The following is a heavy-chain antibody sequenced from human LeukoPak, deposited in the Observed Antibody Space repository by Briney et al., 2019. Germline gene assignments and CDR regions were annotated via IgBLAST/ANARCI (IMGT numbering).Heavy chain of an antibody. D-gene: IGHD6-13*01. V-gene: IGHV1-2*02. J-gene: IGHJ5*02. CDR2: INPNSGGT. CDR1: GYTFTGYY. CDR3: ARGGVRKQQLSDWFDP. Sequence: ASVKVFCKASGYTFTGYYMHWVRQAPGQGLEWMGWINPNSGGTNYAQKFQGRVTMTRDTSISTAYMELSRLRSDDTAVYYCARGGVRKQQLSDWFDPWGQGTLVTVSS.